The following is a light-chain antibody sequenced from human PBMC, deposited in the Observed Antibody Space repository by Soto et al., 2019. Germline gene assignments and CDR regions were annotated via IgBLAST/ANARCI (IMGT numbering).Light chain of an antibody. CDR3: QHYSCYPWT. CDR1: QNIYRW. J-gene: IGKJ1*01. CDR2: DAS. Sequence: DIQMTQSPSTLSASVGDRVTITCRASQNIYRWLAWYQQKPGKAPNLLIYDASSLQSGVPSRFSGSGSGTEFTLTISSLHPDDFGTYYCQHYSCYPWTFGQGTKVEIK. V-gene: IGKV1-5*01.